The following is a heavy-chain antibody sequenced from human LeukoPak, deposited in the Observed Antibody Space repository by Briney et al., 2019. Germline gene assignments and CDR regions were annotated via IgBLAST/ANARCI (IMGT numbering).Heavy chain of an antibody. CDR1: GFTFSSYN. CDR2: ISNSNSYI. J-gene: IGHJ4*02. V-gene: IGHV3-21*01. CDR3: ARGSGYDFFDY. Sequence: GGSLRLSCAASGFTFSSYNMNWVRQAPGQGLEWVSPISNSNSYIYYADSVKGRFTISRDNAKNSLYLQMNSLRAEDTAVYYCARGSGYDFFDYWGQGILVIVSS. D-gene: IGHD5-12*01.